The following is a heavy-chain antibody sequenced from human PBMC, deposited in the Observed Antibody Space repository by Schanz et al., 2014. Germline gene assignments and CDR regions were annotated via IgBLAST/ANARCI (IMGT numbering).Heavy chain of an antibody. J-gene: IGHJ5*01. CDR3: AKQHIVRGVIYLNWFDS. CDR2: IYIGGNT. Sequence: DVQLLESGGGLVKPGGFLRLSCAASGFTFSDAWMSWVRQAPGKGLEWVSFIYIGGNTYYADSVKGRFTISRDNSKNTVHLQMNSLRAEDTAVYYCAKQHIVRGVIYLNWFDSWGQGTLVTVSS. V-gene: IGHV3-66*04. CDR1: GFTFSDAW. D-gene: IGHD3-10*01.